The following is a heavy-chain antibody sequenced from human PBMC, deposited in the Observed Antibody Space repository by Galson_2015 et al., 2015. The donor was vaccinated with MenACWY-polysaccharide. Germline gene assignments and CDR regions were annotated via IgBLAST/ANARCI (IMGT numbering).Heavy chain of an antibody. CDR2: INAGNGHT. CDR1: GYTFTSHP. J-gene: IGHJ4*02. Sequence: SVKVSCKASGYTFTSHPLHWVRQAPGQRFEWMGWINAGNGHTKYSQHFQGRVTITRNTSANIVFMELYSLRNEDTAVYYCARDWETGSYHEFWGQGTLVTVSS. CDR3: ARDWETGSYHEF. V-gene: IGHV1-3*01. D-gene: IGHD3-10*01.